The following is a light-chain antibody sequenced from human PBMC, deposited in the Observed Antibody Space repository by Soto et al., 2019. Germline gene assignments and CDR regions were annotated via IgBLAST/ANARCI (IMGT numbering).Light chain of an antibody. Sequence: ESVMTQSPATVSVSPGERATLSCRASQSVSSNLAWYQQNPGQAPRLLIYGASARATGVPARFSGSGSGTEFTLTISSLQSEDFAVYYCQHYNNWPLTLAQGTKVDIK. J-gene: IGKJ1*01. CDR1: QSVSSN. CDR3: QHYNNWPLT. V-gene: IGKV3-15*01. CDR2: GAS.